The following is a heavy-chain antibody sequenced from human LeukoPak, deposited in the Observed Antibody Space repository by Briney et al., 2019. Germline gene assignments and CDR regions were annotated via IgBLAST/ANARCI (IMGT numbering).Heavy chain of an antibody. J-gene: IGHJ4*02. CDR1: GGSFNDYY. V-gene: IGHV4-59*01. CDR2: IYYSGST. Sequence: SETLSLTCAVYGGSFNDYYWSWIRQPPGKGLEWIGYIYYSGSTNYNPSLKSRVTISVDTSKNQFSLKLSSVTAADTAVYYCARGYYYGSGSYYPLFDYWGQGTLVTVSS. D-gene: IGHD3-10*01. CDR3: ARGYYYGSGSYYPLFDY.